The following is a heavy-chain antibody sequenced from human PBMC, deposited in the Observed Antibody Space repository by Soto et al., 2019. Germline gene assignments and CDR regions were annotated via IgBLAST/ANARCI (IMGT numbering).Heavy chain of an antibody. J-gene: IGHJ6*03. D-gene: IGHD2-21*01. Sequence: EVQLVESGGGVVQPGGSLRLSCAASGFAVSSKYMSWVRQPPGREPEWVALFNNVGSINYSESVKGRFTISRDSSKNTLVLQLNSLRAEDTAVYYYVRDDVYSGGGLCFGVPMDVWGKGTTVTVSS. CDR1: GFAVSSKY. CDR2: FNNVGSI. CDR3: VRDDVYSGGGLCFGVPMDV. V-gene: IGHV3-66*01.